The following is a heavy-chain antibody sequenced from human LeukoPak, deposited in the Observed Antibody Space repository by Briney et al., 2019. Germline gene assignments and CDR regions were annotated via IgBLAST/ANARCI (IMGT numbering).Heavy chain of an antibody. V-gene: IGHV3-73*01. CDR3: TTFLGSYWVRDY. D-gene: IGHD1-26*01. Sequence: ASVKVSYKASRYTFTSYGISWVRQASGKGLEWFDRIRSKANSYATAYAASVKGRFTISRDDSKNTAYLQMNSLKTEDTAVYYCTTFLGSYWVRDYWGQGTLSTSPQ. CDR1: RYTFTSYG. J-gene: IGHJ4*02. CDR2: IRSKANSYAT.